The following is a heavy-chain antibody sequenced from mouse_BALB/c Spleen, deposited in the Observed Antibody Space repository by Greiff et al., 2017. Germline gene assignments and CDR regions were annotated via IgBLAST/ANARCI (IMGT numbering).Heavy chain of an antibody. D-gene: IGHD2-1*01. Sequence: VQLQQSGTVLARPGASVKMSCKASGYTFTSYWMHWVKQRPGQGLEWIGAIYPGNSDTSYNQKFKGKAKLTAVTSTSTAYMELSSLTNEDSAVYYCTREDYGNYVWYFDVWGAGTTVTVSS. V-gene: IGHV1-5*01. CDR3: TREDYGNYVWYFDV. J-gene: IGHJ1*01. CDR1: GYTFTSYW. CDR2: IYPGNSDT.